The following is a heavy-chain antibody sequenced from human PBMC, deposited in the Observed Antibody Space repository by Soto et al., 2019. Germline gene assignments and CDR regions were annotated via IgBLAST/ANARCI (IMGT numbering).Heavy chain of an antibody. CDR3: TRDASRDSSARGWFDP. CDR1: GFTFRSFT. J-gene: IGHJ5*02. D-gene: IGHD6-13*01. Sequence: VGSLRLSCAASGFTFRSFTMNWVRQAPGKGLEWVSTISSNSAYIYYTDALRGRFTISRDNAKNSLHLQMSSLRAEDTAVYYCTRDASRDSSARGWFDPWGPGTLVTVSS. CDR2: ISSNSAYI. V-gene: IGHV3-21*01.